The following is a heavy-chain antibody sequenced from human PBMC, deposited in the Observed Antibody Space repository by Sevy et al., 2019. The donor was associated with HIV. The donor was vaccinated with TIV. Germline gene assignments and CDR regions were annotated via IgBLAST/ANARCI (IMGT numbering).Heavy chain of an antibody. CDR2: IKRDGSEK. CDR3: ARDCSSASCLWGMDV. J-gene: IGHJ6*02. CDR1: GFTFSNYW. V-gene: IGHV3-7*03. Sequence: GGSLRLSCAASGFTFSNYWMSWVRQAPGKGLEWVANIKRDGSEKCYVDSVKGRFTISRDNAKNSLYLQMNSLRAEDTAVYYCARDCSSASCLWGMDVWGQGTTVTVSS. D-gene: IGHD2-2*01.